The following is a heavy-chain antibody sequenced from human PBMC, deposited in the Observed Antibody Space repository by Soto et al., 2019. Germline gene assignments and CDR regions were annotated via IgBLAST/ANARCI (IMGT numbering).Heavy chain of an antibody. D-gene: IGHD6-25*01. J-gene: IGHJ6*02. CDR1: GFTFSSYE. CDR2: ISSSGSTI. CDR3: ARDQGMANRLGYYYYYGMDV. Sequence: EVQLVESGGGLVQPGGSLRLSCAASGFTFSSYEMNWVRQAPGKGLEWVSYISSSGSTIYYADSVKGRFTISRDNAKNSLYLQMNSLRAEDTAVYYCARDQGMANRLGYYYYYGMDVWGQGTTVTVSS. V-gene: IGHV3-48*03.